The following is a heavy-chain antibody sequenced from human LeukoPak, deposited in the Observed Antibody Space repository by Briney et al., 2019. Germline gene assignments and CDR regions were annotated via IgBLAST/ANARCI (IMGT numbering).Heavy chain of an antibody. J-gene: IGHJ6*03. CDR1: GYTFTGYY. CDR2: INPNSGGT. CDR3: ATSSGYCSGGSCYSRSYYYYYMDV. D-gene: IGHD2-15*01. Sequence: GASVKVSCKASGYTFTGYYMQWVRQAPGQGLEWMGWINPNSGGTNYAQKFQGRVTMTRDTSISTAYMELSRLRSDDTAVYYCATSSGYCSGGSCYSRSYYYYYMDVWGKGTTVTVSS. V-gene: IGHV1-2*02.